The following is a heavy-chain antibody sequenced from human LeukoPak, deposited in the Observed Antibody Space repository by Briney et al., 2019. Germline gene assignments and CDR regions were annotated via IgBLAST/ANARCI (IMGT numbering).Heavy chain of an antibody. D-gene: IGHD2-2*01. CDR1: GFTVSSNY. Sequence: PGGFLRLSCAASGFTVSSNYMSWVRQAPGKGLEWVSVIYSGGSTYYADSVKGRFTISRDNSKNTLYLQMNSLRAEDTAVYYCARDLVRGDCSSTSCYGENWGQGTLVTVSS. J-gene: IGHJ4*02. CDR3: ARDLVRGDCSSTSCYGEN. V-gene: IGHV3-53*01. CDR2: IYSGGST.